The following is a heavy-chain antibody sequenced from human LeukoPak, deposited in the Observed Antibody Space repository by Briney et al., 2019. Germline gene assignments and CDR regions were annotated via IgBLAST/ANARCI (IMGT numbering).Heavy chain of an antibody. CDR3: ARGLIGGIAVAGPDAFDI. Sequence: SVKVSCKASGGTFSSYAISWVRQAPGQGLEWMGGIIPIFGAANYAQKFQGRVTITADESTSTAYMELSSLRSEDTAVYYCARGLIGGIAVAGPDAFDIWGQGTMVTVSS. CDR2: IIPIFGAA. CDR1: GGTFSSYA. V-gene: IGHV1-69*13. D-gene: IGHD6-19*01. J-gene: IGHJ3*02.